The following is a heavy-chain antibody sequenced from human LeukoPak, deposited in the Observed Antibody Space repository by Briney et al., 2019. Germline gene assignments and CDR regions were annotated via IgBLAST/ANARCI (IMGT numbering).Heavy chain of an antibody. D-gene: IGHD3-22*01. J-gene: IGHJ5*02. CDR3: ATKSDYDSSGSHNWLVL. CDR1: GFTFRTYS. CDR2: ISSSSRAI. V-gene: IGHV3-48*02. Sequence: PGGSLRLSCAASGFTFRTYSIKWVRQAPGKGLEWVSYISSSSRAIYYADSVKGRFTISRDNAKNSLYLQMNSLRHEDTAVYYCATKSDYDSSGSHNWLVLWGQGTLVTVSS.